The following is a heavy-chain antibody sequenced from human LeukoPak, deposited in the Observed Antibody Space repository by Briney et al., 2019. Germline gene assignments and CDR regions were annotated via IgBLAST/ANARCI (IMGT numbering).Heavy chain of an antibody. V-gene: IGHV3-15*01. CDR3: TTVANPAYFGY. CDR1: GFTFSSYG. CDR2: IKSKTDGGTI. J-gene: IGHJ4*02. Sequence: GGSLRLSCAASGFTFSSYGMYWVRQAPGKGLEWVGRIKSKTDGGTIDYAAPVKGRFTISKDDSRNTLYLQMNSLKTEDTAVYYCTTVANPAYFGYWGQGTLVTVSS. D-gene: IGHD4/OR15-4a*01.